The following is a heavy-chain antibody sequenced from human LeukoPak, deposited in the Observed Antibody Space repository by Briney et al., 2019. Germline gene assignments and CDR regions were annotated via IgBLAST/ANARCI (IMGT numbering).Heavy chain of an antibody. Sequence: PGGSLRLSCAASGFTFSDYYMGWIRQAPGKGLEWVSYISSSGSTIYYADSVKGRFTISRDNAKNSLYLQMNSLGAEDTAVYYCARDYYYDSSGYYNYWGQGTLVTVSS. CDR1: GFTFSDYY. CDR3: ARDYYYDSSGYYNY. J-gene: IGHJ4*02. CDR2: ISSSGSTI. D-gene: IGHD3-22*01. V-gene: IGHV3-11*01.